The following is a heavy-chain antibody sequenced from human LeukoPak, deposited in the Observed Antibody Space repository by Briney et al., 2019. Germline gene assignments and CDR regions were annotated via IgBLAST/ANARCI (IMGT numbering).Heavy chain of an antibody. D-gene: IGHD3-3*01. CDR3: AKVQDFWSGYLYYFDY. Sequence: GGSLRLSCAASGFTFSSYAMSWVRQAPGKGLEWVSAISGSGGSTYYADSVKGRFTISRDNSKNTLYLQMNSLRAEDTAVYYCAKVQDFWSGYLYYFDYWGQGTLVTVSS. V-gene: IGHV3-23*01. J-gene: IGHJ4*02. CDR1: GFTFSSYA. CDR2: ISGSGGST.